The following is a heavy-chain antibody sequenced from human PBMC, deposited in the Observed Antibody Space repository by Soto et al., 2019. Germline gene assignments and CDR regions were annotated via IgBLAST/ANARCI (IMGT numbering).Heavy chain of an antibody. CDR1: GGSFSGYY. CDR2: INHSGST. V-gene: IGHV4-34*01. J-gene: IGHJ6*02. D-gene: IGHD6-13*01. Sequence: PSETLSLSCAVYGGSFSGYYWSWIRQPPGKGLEWIGEINHSGSTNYNPSLKSRVTISVDTSKNQFSLKLSSVTAADTAVYYCARGDSSSWYKNYYYGMDVWGQGTTVTVSS. CDR3: ARGDSSSWYKNYYYGMDV.